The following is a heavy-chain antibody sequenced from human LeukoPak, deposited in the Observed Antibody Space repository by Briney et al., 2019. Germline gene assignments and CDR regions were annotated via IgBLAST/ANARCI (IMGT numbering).Heavy chain of an antibody. CDR1: GGTFSSYA. Sequence: SVKVSCKASGGTFSSYAISWVRQAPGQGLEWMGGIISIFGTANYAQKFQGRVTITADESTSTAYMELSSLRSEDTAVYYCARAGIAAAGTLDYWGQGTLVTVSS. V-gene: IGHV1-69*13. J-gene: IGHJ4*02. D-gene: IGHD6-13*01. CDR3: ARAGIAAAGTLDY. CDR2: IISIFGTA.